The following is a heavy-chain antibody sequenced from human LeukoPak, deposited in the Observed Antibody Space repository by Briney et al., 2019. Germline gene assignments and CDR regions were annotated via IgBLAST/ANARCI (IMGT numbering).Heavy chain of an antibody. CDR3: ARGLPGYSNTWNDH. Sequence: GGSLTLSCAASGFTFSRYWMHWVRQAPGKGLVWVSRTNSDGSRPSYADSVKGRFTISRDNAKNTLYLQMNSLGVEDTAIYYCARGLPGYSNTWNDHWGQGTLVTVSS. D-gene: IGHD6-13*01. CDR2: TNSDGSRP. V-gene: IGHV3-74*01. CDR1: GFTFSRYW. J-gene: IGHJ5*02.